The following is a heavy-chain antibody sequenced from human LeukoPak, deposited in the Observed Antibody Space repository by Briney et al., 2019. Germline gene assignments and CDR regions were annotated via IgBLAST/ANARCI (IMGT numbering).Heavy chain of an antibody. CDR3: ARDINACSSTSCYVRMVYALGPLGY. Sequence: SVKVSCKASGGTFSSYAISWVRQAPGQGLEWMGRIIPILGIANYAQKFQGRVTITADKSTSTACMELSSVRSEDTAVYYCARDINACSSTSCYVRMVYALGPLGYWGQGTLVTVSS. CDR1: GGTFSSYA. D-gene: IGHD2-2*01. J-gene: IGHJ4*02. CDR2: IIPILGIA. V-gene: IGHV1-69*04.